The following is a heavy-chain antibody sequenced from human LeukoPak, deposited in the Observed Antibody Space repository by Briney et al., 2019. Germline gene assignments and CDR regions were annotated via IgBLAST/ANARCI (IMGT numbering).Heavy chain of an antibody. J-gene: IGHJ4*02. D-gene: IGHD5-12*01. V-gene: IGHV3-30*18. Sequence: PGGSLRLSCAASGFTFSSYGMHWVRQAPGKGLEWVAVISYDGSNKYYADSVKGRFTISRDNAKNSLYLQMNSLRVEDTAVYYCAKSPGGYSGPFGDWGQGTLVTVSS. CDR2: ISYDGSNK. CDR3: AKSPGGYSGPFGD. CDR1: GFTFSSYG.